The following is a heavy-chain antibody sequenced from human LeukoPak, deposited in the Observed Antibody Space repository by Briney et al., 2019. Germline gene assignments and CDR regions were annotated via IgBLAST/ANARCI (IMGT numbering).Heavy chain of an antibody. Sequence: PSETLSLTCSVSGDSIRRYFWSWIRPSPGKGLEWIGYVHHSGTSRYKPSLESRVTISLDASENQFSLRLKSVTAADTALYYCAGAEIDRLRSPGTLYYIDSWGPGTLVTVSS. D-gene: IGHD5-12*01. CDR1: GDSIRRYF. V-gene: IGHV4-59*01. CDR3: AGAEIDRLRSPGTLYYIDS. CDR2: VHHSGTS. J-gene: IGHJ4*02.